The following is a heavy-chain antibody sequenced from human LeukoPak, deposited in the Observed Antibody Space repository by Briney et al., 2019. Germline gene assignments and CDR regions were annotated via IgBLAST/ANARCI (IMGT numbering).Heavy chain of an antibody. J-gene: IGHJ6*03. CDR1: GFTFSSYE. D-gene: IGHD3-10*01. CDR2: ISSIGSTI. Sequence: GGSLRLSCAASGFTFSSYEMNWVRQAQGRVLEWVAYISSIGSTILYADSMKGRFTISRNNTKTSVYLQMNSLRAEETAVYYGARGPYGSGSYGRRGWVYYMDVWGKGTTVTISS. CDR3: ARGPYGSGSYGRRGWVYYMDV. V-gene: IGHV3-48*03.